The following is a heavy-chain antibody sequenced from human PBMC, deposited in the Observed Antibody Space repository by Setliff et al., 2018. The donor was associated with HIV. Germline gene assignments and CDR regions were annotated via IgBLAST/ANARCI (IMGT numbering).Heavy chain of an antibody. CDR1: NYTFTNYA. J-gene: IGHJ4*02. CDR3: ARVGLSAVPSPTVY. CDR2: ISAYDGDT. Sequence: GASVKVSCKASNYTFTNYAITWVRQAPGQRPEWMGWISAYDGDTKYAQKFHNRLSMTADTSTTTAYMDLRGLTSDDTGVYYCARVGLSAVPSPTVYWGQGTRVTVSS. D-gene: IGHD4-4*01. V-gene: IGHV1-18*01.